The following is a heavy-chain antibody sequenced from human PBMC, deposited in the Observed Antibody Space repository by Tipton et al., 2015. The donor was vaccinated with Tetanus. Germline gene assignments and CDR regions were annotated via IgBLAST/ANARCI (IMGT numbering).Heavy chain of an antibody. CDR3: ARRSLTNYGLDV. D-gene: IGHD1/OR15-1a*01. CDR1: GFTFSSYN. Sequence: SLRLSCAASGFTFSSYNMNWVRQAPGKGLEWVSHISGTGTTVDYADSVKGRFTISRDNAKNTLYLQMNSLRPDDTSIYYCARRSLTNYGLDVWGQGTTVTVSS. J-gene: IGHJ6*02. V-gene: IGHV3-48*01. CDR2: ISGTGTTV.